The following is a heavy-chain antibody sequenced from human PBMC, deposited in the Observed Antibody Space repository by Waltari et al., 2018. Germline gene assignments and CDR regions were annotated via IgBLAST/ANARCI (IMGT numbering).Heavy chain of an antibody. J-gene: IGHJ3*02. Sequence: QVQLVESGGGVVQPGRSLRLSCAASGFTFSSYAMHWVRQAPGKGLKRSAVISYDGSNKYYAASVKGRFTISRDNAKISLYLQMNSLGAEDTAVYYCAREGRWLGAFDIWGQGTMVTVSS. D-gene: IGHD6-19*01. CDR1: GFTFSSYA. V-gene: IGHV3-30-3*01. CDR3: AREGRWLGAFDI. CDR2: ISYDGSNK.